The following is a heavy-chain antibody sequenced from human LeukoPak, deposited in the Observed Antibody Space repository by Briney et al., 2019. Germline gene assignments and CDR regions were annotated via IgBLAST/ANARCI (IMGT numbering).Heavy chain of an antibody. CDR2: INHSGST. CDR1: GGSISSYY. Sequence: PSETLSLTCTVSGGSISSYYWSWIRQPPGKGLEWIGEINHSGSTNYNPPLKSRVTISVDTSKNQFSLKLSSVTAADTAVYYCARGLANCSSTSCHMGWFDPWGQGTLVTVSS. CDR3: ARGLANCSSTSCHMGWFDP. D-gene: IGHD2-2*01. V-gene: IGHV4-34*01. J-gene: IGHJ5*02.